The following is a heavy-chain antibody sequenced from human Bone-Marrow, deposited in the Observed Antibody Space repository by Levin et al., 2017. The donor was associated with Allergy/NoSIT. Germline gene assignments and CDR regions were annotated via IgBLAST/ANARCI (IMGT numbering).Heavy chain of an antibody. CDR2: VDPNTGAA. CDR1: GYIFTGYY. CDR3: AKNTSDWSSLDY. Sequence: GESLKISCKASGYIFTGYYIHWVRQAPGQGLEWMGRVDPNTGAATYAQSFQGRVTMTTDTSISTVYMELTRLRPDDTAIYYCAKNTSDWSSLDYWGQGTLVTVSS. D-gene: IGHD2-2*01. J-gene: IGHJ4*02. V-gene: IGHV1-2*06.